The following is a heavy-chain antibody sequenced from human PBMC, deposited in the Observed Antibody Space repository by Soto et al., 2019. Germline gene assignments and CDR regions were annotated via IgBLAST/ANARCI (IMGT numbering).Heavy chain of an antibody. J-gene: IGHJ4*02. V-gene: IGHV3-48*03. CDR3: ARGGIH. Sequence: EVKLVESGGGSGQPGGSLRLSCVASGYTFNSHEMNWIRQTPGKGLEWISYISGSGTTTYADSVKGRFTISRDNAHKSIYLELNSLRVEDTGVYYCARGGIHLGQGALGTVSS. CDR2: ISGSGTT. D-gene: IGHD6-13*01. CDR1: GYTFNSHE.